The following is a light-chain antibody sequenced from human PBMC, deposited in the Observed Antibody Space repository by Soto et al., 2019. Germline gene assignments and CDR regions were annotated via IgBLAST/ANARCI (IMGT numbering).Light chain of an antibody. Sequence: EIGVTQSPSTLSLSPGERATLSCRASQSVSSNLAWYQQKPGQAPRLLIYGASTRATGIPARFSGSGSGTEFTLTISSLQSEDFAVYYCQQYNNWPPITFGQGTRLEIK. V-gene: IGKV3D-15*01. CDR2: GAS. J-gene: IGKJ5*01. CDR3: QQYNNWPPIT. CDR1: QSVSSN.